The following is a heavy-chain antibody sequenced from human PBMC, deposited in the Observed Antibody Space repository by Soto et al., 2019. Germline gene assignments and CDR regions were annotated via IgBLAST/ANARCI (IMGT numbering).Heavy chain of an antibody. Sequence: QVQLVESGGGVVQPGRSLRLSCVASGVSFSTYGMHWVRQAPGKGLEWVASIWHDGIYKFHADAVKGRFAISSDNYMNSLYLQMSSLTVEDAAMYYCATEGGVGYGSSGGGFWGQGTLVTVSS. CDR1: GVSFSTYG. CDR3: ATEGGVGYGSSGGGF. CDR2: IWHDGIYK. V-gene: IGHV3-33*01. D-gene: IGHD6-19*01. J-gene: IGHJ4*02.